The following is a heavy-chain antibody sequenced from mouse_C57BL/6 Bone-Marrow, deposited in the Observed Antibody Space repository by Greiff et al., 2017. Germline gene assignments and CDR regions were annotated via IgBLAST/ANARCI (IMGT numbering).Heavy chain of an antibody. D-gene: IGHD1-1*01. CDR1: GFNIKDDY. Sequence: VQLQQSGAELVRPGASVKLSCTASGFNIKDDYMHWVKQRPEQGLEWIGWIDPENGDTEYASKFQGKATITADTSSNTAYLPLSSLTSEDTAVYYCTTELRYAMDYWGQGTSVTVSS. J-gene: IGHJ4*01. V-gene: IGHV14-4*01. CDR2: IDPENGDT. CDR3: TTELRYAMDY.